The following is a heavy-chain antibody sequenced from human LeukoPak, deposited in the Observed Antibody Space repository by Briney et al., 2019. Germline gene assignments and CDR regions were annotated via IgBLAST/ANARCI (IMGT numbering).Heavy chain of an antibody. V-gene: IGHV3-23*01. D-gene: IGHD1-26*01. CDR2: ISVSADGT. CDR3: AKDREYTGSYYLYFDY. CDR1: GFTFSSYA. Sequence: GGSLRLSCAASGFTFSSYAMSWVRQAPGKGLEWVSAISVSADGTYYADSVKGRFTISRDNSRNTLYLQMNSLRADDTAVYYCAKDREYTGSYYLYFDYWGQGTLVTVSS. J-gene: IGHJ4*02.